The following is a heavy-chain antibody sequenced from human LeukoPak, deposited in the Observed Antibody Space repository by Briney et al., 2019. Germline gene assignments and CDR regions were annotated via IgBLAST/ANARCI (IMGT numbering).Heavy chain of an antibody. CDR2: ISAYNGNT. Sequence: GASVKVSCKASGGTFSSYAISWVRQAPGQGLEWMGWISAYNGNTNYAQKLQGRVTMTTDTSTSTAYMELRSLRSDDTAVYYCARDNGGWFDPWGQGTLVTVSS. V-gene: IGHV1-18*01. CDR1: GGTFSSYA. CDR3: ARDNGGWFDP. J-gene: IGHJ5*02.